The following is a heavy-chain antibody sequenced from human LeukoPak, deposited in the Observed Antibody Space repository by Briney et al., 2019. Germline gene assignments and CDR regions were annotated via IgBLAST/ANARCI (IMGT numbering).Heavy chain of an antibody. J-gene: IGHJ4*02. Sequence: SETLSLTCTASGDSISTYFWSWIRQPPGKGLEWIGYISYSGGTNYKPSLKSRVTISVDTSKNQFSLKLSSVIAADTAVYYCARTQMGYFFDYWGQGTLVTVSS. CDR2: ISYSGGT. D-gene: IGHD5-24*01. V-gene: IGHV4-59*01. CDR1: GDSISTYF. CDR3: ARTQMGYFFDY.